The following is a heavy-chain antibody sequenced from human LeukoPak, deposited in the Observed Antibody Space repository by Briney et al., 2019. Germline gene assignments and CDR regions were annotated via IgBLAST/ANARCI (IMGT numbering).Heavy chain of an antibody. CDR3: ARERTYYDILTGYYGYYFDY. CDR1: GGSFSGYY. V-gene: IGHV4-59*01. D-gene: IGHD3-9*01. Sequence: SETLSLTCAVYGGSFSGYYWSWIRQPPGKGLEWIGYIYYSGSTNYNPSLKSRVTISVDTSKNQFSLKLSSVTAADTAVYYCARERTYYDILTGYYGYYFDYWGQGTLVTVSS. J-gene: IGHJ4*02. CDR2: IYYSGST.